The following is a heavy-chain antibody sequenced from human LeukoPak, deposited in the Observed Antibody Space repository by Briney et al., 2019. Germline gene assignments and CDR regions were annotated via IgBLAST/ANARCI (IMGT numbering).Heavy chain of an antibody. V-gene: IGHV3-48*02. Sequence: PGGSLRLSCAASGFTFSSYAMNWVRQAPGKGLEWVSYIRSSGDITYYADSVKGRFTISRDSAKDSLYLQMNSLRDEDTAVYYCVRDPDALDYWGQGTLVTVSS. J-gene: IGHJ4*02. CDR3: VRDPDALDY. CDR2: IRSSGDIT. CDR1: GFTFSSYA.